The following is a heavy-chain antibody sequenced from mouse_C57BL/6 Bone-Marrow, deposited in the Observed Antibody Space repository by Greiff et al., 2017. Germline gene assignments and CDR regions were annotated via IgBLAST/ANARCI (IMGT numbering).Heavy chain of an antibody. CDR2: INPSTGGT. J-gene: IGHJ2*01. D-gene: IGHD2-2*01. CDR1: GYSFTGYY. Sequence: EVQLQQSGPELVKPGASVKISCKASGYSFTGYYMNWVKQSPEKSLEWIGEINPSTGGTTYNQKFKAKATLTVDKSSSTAYIQLKSLTSEDSAVYDCATVYYGYDDYWGQGTTLTVSS. V-gene: IGHV1-42*01. CDR3: ATVYYGYDDY.